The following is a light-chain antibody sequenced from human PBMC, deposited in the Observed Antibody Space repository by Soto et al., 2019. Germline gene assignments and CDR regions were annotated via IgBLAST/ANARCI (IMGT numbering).Light chain of an antibody. CDR1: QSLNNY. Sequence: DIPMTQSPSSLSASVGDRVTITCRASQSLNNYVNWYQKQPGTAPKVLIYAASSLQSGVPSRFSGGGSGTDFTLTITSLHPEDFATYFCQESYSVFGTFGQGTKLEIK. J-gene: IGKJ2*01. CDR2: AAS. CDR3: QESYSVFGT. V-gene: IGKV1-39*01.